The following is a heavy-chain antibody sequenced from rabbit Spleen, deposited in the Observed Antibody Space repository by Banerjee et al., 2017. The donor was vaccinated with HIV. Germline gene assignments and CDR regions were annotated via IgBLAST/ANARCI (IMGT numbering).Heavy chain of an antibody. D-gene: IGHD7-1*01. V-gene: IGHV1S40*01. J-gene: IGHJ3*01. CDR2: IAAGSGGTT. Sequence: QSLEESGGDLVQPEGSLTLTCTASGFSFISGYYVCWVRQAPGKGLEWIACIAAGSGGTTYYASWAKGRFTISKTSSTTVTLQMTSLTAADTATYFCARFYAGYGDFGYAAMWGQGTLVTVS. CDR1: GFSFISGYY. CDR3: ARFYAGYGDFGYAAM.